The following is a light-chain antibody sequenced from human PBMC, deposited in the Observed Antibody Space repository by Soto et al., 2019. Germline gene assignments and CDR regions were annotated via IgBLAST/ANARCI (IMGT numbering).Light chain of an antibody. CDR2: GAS. CDR1: QSVSSN. CDR3: QQYNKWPPYT. Sequence: EIVMTQSPANLSVSPGERATLSCRPSQSVSSNLAWYQQKPGQGPRLLIYGASTRATGIPARFSGSGSGTEFTLTISSLQSEDFAVYYCQQYNKWPPYTFGQGTKVEIK. J-gene: IGKJ2*01. V-gene: IGKV3-15*01.